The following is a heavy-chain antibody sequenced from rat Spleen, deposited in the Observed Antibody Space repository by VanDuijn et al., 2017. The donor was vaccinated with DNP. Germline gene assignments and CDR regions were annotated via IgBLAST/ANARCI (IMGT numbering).Heavy chain of an antibody. CDR1: GFTFSDYY. CDR2: MSPTTRSS. D-gene: IGHD1-4*01. J-gene: IGHJ2*01. CDR3: ARGNYPGINTFDY. Sequence: EVQLVESGGGLVQPGRSLKLSCAASGFTFSDYYMAWVRQAPTKGLEWVACMSPTTRSSYYRDSVKGRFTVSRDNAKSTLYLQMNSLRSEDTATYYCARGNYPGINTFDYWGQGVMVTVSS. V-gene: IGHV5-22*01.